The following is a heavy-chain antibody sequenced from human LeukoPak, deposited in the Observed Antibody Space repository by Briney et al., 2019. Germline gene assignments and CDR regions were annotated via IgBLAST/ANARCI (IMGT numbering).Heavy chain of an antibody. Sequence: WASVKVSCKASGYTFTSYDINWVRQATGQGLEWMGWMNPNSGNTGYAQKFQGRVTITRNTSISTAYMELSSLRSEDTAVYYCARATTGDAFDIWGQGTMVTVSS. CDR3: ARATTGDAFDI. J-gene: IGHJ3*02. V-gene: IGHV1-8*03. CDR2: MNPNSGNT. D-gene: IGHD4-11*01. CDR1: GYTFTSYD.